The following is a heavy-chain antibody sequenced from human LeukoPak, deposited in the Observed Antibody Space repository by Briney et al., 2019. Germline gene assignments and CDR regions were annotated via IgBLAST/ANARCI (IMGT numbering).Heavy chain of an antibody. CDR3: ARDLNVWGAFDI. CDR2: ISYDGSNK. CDR1: GFTFSSYA. V-gene: IGHV3-30*04. Sequence: PGRSLRLSCAASGFTFSSYAMHWVRQAPGKGLEWVAVISYDGSNKYYADSVKGRFTISRDNSKNTLYLQMNSLRAEDTAVYYCARDLNVWGAFDIWGQGTMVTVSS. J-gene: IGHJ3*02. D-gene: IGHD7-27*01.